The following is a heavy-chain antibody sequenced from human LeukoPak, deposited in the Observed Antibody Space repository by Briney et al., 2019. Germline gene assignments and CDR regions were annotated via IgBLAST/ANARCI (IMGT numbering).Heavy chain of an antibody. D-gene: IGHD3-16*02. CDR3: ARRTYDYVWGNYRYYFDY. CDR2: ISGSGGST. V-gene: IGHV3-23*01. CDR1: GFTFSSYA. Sequence: GGSLRLSCAASGFTFSSYAMSWVRQAPGTGLEWVSAISGSGGSTYYADSVKGRFTISRDNSKNTLYLQMNSLRAEDTAVYYCARRTYDYVWGNYRYYFDYWGQGTLVTVSS. J-gene: IGHJ4*02.